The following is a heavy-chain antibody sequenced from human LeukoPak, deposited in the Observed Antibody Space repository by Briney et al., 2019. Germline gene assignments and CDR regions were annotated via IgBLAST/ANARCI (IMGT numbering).Heavy chain of an antibody. V-gene: IGHV3-48*03. CDR2: SEYSGTTS. Sequence: PGGSLRLSCAASGFTFSSYEMNWVRQAPGKGLEWVSYSEYSGTTSYYADSVKGRFTVSRDNAKNSLYLQMSSLRDEDTAVYYCARILGFTLDYWGQGTLVTVSS. CDR3: ARILGFTLDY. CDR1: GFTFSSYE. J-gene: IGHJ4*02.